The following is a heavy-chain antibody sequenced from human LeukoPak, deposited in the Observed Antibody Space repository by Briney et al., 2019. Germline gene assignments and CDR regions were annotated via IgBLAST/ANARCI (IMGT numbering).Heavy chain of an antibody. J-gene: IGHJ4*02. D-gene: IGHD6-13*01. CDR2: IKEDGGEK. Sequence: GGSLRLSCTASGFTFSSYWMSWVRQTPGKGLEWVANIKEDGGEKNYVDSVKGRFTISRDNAKNSLFLQMNSLRVEDTAVYYCVISKGPGLAAYWGQGTLVTVSS. CDR3: VISKGPGLAAY. V-gene: IGHV3-7*01. CDR1: GFTFSSYW.